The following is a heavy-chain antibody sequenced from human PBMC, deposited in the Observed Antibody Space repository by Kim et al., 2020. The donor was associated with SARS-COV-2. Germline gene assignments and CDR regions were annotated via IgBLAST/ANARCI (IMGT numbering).Heavy chain of an antibody. Sequence: YAQKFQGRVTMPGDTAISTVYMELSSLRSDDTAVYYCTRVGPAYPGPFDPWGQGTLVTVSS. J-gene: IGHJ5*02. V-gene: IGHV1-2*02. CDR3: TRVGPAYPGPFDP.